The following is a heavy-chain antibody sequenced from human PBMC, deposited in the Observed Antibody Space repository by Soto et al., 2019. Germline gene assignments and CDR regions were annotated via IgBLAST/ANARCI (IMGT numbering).Heavy chain of an antibody. CDR2: IIPIFGTA. CDR1: GGTFSSYA. CDR3: ARDWGHSSSMDGMAV. D-gene: IGHD6-6*01. V-gene: IGHV1-69*13. Sequence: ASVKVSCKASGGTFSSYAISWVRQAPGQGLEWMGGIIPIFGTANYAQKFQGRVTITADESTSTAYMELSSLRSEDTAVYYCARDWGHSSSMDGMAVWGQGTTVTVYS. J-gene: IGHJ6*02.